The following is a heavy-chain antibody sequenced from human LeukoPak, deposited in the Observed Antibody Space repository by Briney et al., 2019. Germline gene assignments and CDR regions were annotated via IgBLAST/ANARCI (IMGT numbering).Heavy chain of an antibody. Sequence: KPSETLSLTCAVSGYSISSRYFWGWIRQPLGRGLEWIGSIYQSGSTYYNPSLKSRVPLSVDASKDQFSVKLTSVTAADTAVYFCARQSAYNPYYAFDSWGQGTLVTVSS. CDR2: IYQSGST. D-gene: IGHD3-3*01. J-gene: IGHJ4*02. V-gene: IGHV4-38-2*01. CDR3: ARQSAYNPYYAFDS. CDR1: GYSISSRYF.